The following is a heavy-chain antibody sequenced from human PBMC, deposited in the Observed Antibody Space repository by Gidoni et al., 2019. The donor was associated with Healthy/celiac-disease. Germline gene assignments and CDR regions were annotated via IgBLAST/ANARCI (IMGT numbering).Heavy chain of an antibody. J-gene: IGHJ3*02. Sequence: QVQLQQWGAGLLKPSETLSLTCAVYGGSFSGYYWSWIRQLPGKGLEWIGEINHSGSTNYNPSLKSRVTISVDTSKNQFSLKLSSVTAADTAVYYCARLCSGGSCYDDAFDIWGQGTMVTVSS. CDR2: INHSGST. D-gene: IGHD2-15*01. CDR1: GGSFSGYY. CDR3: ARLCSGGSCYDDAFDI. V-gene: IGHV4-34*01.